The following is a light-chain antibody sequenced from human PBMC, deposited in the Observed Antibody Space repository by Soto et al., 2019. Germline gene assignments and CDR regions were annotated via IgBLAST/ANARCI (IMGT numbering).Light chain of an antibody. J-gene: IGKJ3*01. CDR1: QGISSY. CDR2: AAS. Sequence: DIQLTQSPSFLSASVGDRVTITCRASQGISSYLAWYQQKPGKAPKLLIYAASTLQSGVPSRFSGSGSGTEFTLTISSRQPEDFATYYCQQLNSYPPFTVGPGTKVDI. CDR3: QQLNSYPPFT. V-gene: IGKV1-9*01.